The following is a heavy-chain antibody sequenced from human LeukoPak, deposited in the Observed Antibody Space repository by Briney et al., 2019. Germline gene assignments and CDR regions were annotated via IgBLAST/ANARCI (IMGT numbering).Heavy chain of an antibody. J-gene: IGHJ6*04. CDR2: ICYDGSNK. Sequence: GRSLRLSCAASGFTFSSYGMHWVRQAPDKGVEWVAVICYDGSNKYYADSVKGRFTISRDNSKNTLYLQMNSLRAEDTAVYYCARDRIAAAGTSYYYYYYGMDVWGKGTTVTVSS. V-gene: IGHV3-33*01. D-gene: IGHD6-13*01. CDR1: GFTFSSYG. CDR3: ARDRIAAAGTSYYYYYYGMDV.